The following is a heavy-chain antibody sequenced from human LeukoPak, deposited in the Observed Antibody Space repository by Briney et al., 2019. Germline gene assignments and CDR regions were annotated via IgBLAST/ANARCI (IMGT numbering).Heavy chain of an antibody. CDR2: IYYSGST. CDR3: ARNNQGLVPCDY. D-gene: IGHD6-19*01. CDR1: GGSISSSSYY. Sequence: SETLSLTCTVSGGSISSSSYYWGWIRQPPGKGLEWIGSIYYSGSTYYNPSLKSRVTISVDTSKNQFSLKLSSVTAADTAVYYCARNNQGLVPCDYWGQGTLVTVSS. V-gene: IGHV4-39*01. J-gene: IGHJ4*02.